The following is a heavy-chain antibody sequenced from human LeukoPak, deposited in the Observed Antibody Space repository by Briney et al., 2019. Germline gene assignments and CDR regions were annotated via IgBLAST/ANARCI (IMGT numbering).Heavy chain of an antibody. CDR1: GYNFSGYY. D-gene: IGHD1-1*01. CDR2: INPTTGGT. Sequence: ASVKVSCKGSGYNFSGYYIQWVRQAPGQRLEWMGWINPTTGGTYYAQKFQGRVTMTRDTSISTAYMDLTRLTYDDTALYYCARGGWNGDYWGQGTLVTVSP. J-gene: IGHJ4*02. V-gene: IGHV1-2*02. CDR3: ARGGWNGDY.